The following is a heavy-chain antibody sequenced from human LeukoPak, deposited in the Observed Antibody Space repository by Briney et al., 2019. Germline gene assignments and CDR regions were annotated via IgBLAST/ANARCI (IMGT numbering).Heavy chain of an antibody. CDR3: ARHTATMTYFDY. CDR1: GGSISSYY. V-gene: IGHV4-59*08. D-gene: IGHD5-12*01. CDR2: IYYSGNT. J-gene: IGHJ4*02. Sequence: PSGTLSLTCTLSGGSISSYYWSWIRQPPGKGLEWIGNIYYSGNTNYNPSLKSRVTISVDKSKNQFSLKLSSVTAADTAVFYCARHTATMTYFDYWGQGTLVTVSS.